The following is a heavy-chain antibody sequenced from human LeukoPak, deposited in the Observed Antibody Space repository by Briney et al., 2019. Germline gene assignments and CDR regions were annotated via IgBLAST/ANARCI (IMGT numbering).Heavy chain of an antibody. Sequence: GGSLRLSCAASGFTFSSYEMNWVRQAPGKGLEWVSYISSSGSTIYYADSVKGRFTISRDNAKNSLYLQMNSLRAEDTALYYCARDPRRYYDSSGYLGDYWGQGTLVTVSS. CDR3: ARDPRRYYDSSGYLGDY. CDR1: GFTFSSYE. V-gene: IGHV3-48*03. D-gene: IGHD3-22*01. J-gene: IGHJ4*02. CDR2: ISSSGSTI.